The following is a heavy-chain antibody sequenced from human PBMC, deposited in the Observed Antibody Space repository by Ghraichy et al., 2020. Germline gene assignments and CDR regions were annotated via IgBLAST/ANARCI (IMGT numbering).Heavy chain of an antibody. CDR3: ARILVACSGGRCKTGLDY. V-gene: IGHV3-7*01. Sequence: GGSLRLSCAASGFTFSSYWMSWVRQAPGKGLEWVANIKQDGSEKYYVDSVKGRFTISRDNAKNSLYLQMNSLRAEDTAVYYCARILVACSGGRCKTGLDYWGQGTLVTVSS. J-gene: IGHJ4*02. D-gene: IGHD2-15*01. CDR2: IKQDGSEK. CDR1: GFTFSSYW.